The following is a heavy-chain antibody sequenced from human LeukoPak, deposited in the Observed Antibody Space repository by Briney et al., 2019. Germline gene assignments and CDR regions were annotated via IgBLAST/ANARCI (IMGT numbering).Heavy chain of an antibody. J-gene: IGHJ6*02. Sequence: GRSLRLSCAASGFTFSSYAMHWDRQAPGRGLEWVAVISYDGSNKYYADSVKGRFTISRDNSKNTLYLQMNSLRAEDTAVYYCAREPGSERYGMDVWGQGTTVTVSS. CDR2: ISYDGSNK. V-gene: IGHV3-30-3*01. D-gene: IGHD3-10*01. CDR3: AREPGSERYGMDV. CDR1: GFTFSSYA.